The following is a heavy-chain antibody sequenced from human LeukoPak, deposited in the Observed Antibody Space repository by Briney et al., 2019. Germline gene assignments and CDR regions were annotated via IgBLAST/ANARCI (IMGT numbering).Heavy chain of an antibody. V-gene: IGHV4-61*01. J-gene: IGHJ4*02. Sequence: PSQTLSLTCTVSGGSISSGSYYWSWIRQPPGKGLEWIGYIYYSGSTNYNPSLKSRVTISVDTSKNQFSLKLSSVTAADTAVYYCARGNRRVDYWGQGTLVTVSS. CDR2: IYYSGST. D-gene: IGHD3-16*01. CDR1: GGSISSGSYY. CDR3: ARGNRRVDY.